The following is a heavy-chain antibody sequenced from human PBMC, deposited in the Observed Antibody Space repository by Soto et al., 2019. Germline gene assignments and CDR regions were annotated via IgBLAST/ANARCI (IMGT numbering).Heavy chain of an antibody. CDR2: INHSGST. CDR3: AREVYYYGSGSYSPAYPLAHYYYYGMDV. D-gene: IGHD3-10*01. V-gene: IGHV4-34*01. Sequence: SETLSLTCAVYGGSFSGYYWSWIRQPPGKGLEWIGEINHSGSTNYNPSLKSRVTISVDTSKNQFSLKLSSVTAADTAVYYSAREVYYYGSGSYSPAYPLAHYYYYGMDVWGQGTTVTVSS. CDR1: GGSFSGYY. J-gene: IGHJ6*02.